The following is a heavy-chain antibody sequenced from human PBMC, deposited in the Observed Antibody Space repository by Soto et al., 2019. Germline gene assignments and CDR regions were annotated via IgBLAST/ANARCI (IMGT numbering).Heavy chain of an antibody. CDR1: GYTFTSYY. V-gene: IGHV1-46*03. CDR2: INPSGGST. Sequence: GASVKVSCKASGYTFTSYYMHWVRQAPGQGLEWMGIINPSGGSTSYAQKFQGRVTMTRDTSTSTVYMELSSLRSEDTAVYYCARDIVVVPAATYYYYSGMDVCGQGTTVTVSS. J-gene: IGHJ6*02. CDR3: ARDIVVVPAATYYYYSGMDV. D-gene: IGHD2-2*01.